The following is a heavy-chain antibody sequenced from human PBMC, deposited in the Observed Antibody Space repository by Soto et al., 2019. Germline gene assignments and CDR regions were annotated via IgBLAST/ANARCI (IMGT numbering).Heavy chain of an antibody. D-gene: IGHD1-26*01. CDR3: ARGRDQPPVGLYFDS. V-gene: IGHV1-69*01. CDR1: GGAFNNYI. Sequence: QVQLVRSGAEVKKPGSSVKVSCKASGGAFNNYIFDWVRQAPGQGLEWMGGIIPMFGTPKYAQTFQDRITISVDVSTGTAYMELTSLRFDDTAIYYCARGRDQPPVGLYFDSWGEGTRVTVSS. J-gene: IGHJ4*02. CDR2: IIPMFGTP.